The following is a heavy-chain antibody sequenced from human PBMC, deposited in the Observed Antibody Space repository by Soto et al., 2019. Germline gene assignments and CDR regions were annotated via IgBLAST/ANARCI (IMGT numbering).Heavy chain of an antibody. CDR1: GYTFTSYG. Sequence: ASVKVSCKASGYTFTSYGISWVRRAPGQGLEWMGWISAYNGNTNYAQKLQGRVTMTTDTSTSTAYMELRSLRSDDTAVYYCARINHLEWLWEADYWGQGTLVTVSS. CDR3: ARINHLEWLWEADY. V-gene: IGHV1-18*04. J-gene: IGHJ4*02. D-gene: IGHD3-3*01. CDR2: ISAYNGNT.